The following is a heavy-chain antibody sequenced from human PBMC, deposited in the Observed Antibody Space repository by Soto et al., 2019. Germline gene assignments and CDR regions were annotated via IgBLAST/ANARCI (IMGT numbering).Heavy chain of an antibody. CDR1: GFSLSTPGVG. Sequence: QITLKESGPTPVAPTQTLTLTCTVSGFSLSTPGVGVGWIRQPPGKALECLALIYWDDHKSYSPSLKSRLTISRDTYKRQVVLTLPNMDPVDAAIYYCEQGNFDYSRPTVGWFDPWGQGMQVTVSS. J-gene: IGHJ5*02. CDR3: EQGNFDYSRPTVGWFDP. D-gene: IGHD6-13*01. V-gene: IGHV2-5*02. CDR2: IYWDDHK.